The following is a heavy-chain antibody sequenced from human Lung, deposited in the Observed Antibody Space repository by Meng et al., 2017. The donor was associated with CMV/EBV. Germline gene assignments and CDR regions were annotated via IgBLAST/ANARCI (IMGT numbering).Heavy chain of an antibody. J-gene: IGHJ4*02. CDR2: ISSRGVAI. D-gene: IGHD6-13*01. CDR3: ARIPAGGRASFFDY. CDR1: GFTFSRYE. Sequence: GESXKISCVASGFTFSRYEMNWVRQAPGKGLEWVSYISSRGVAIFYADSAKGRFTISRDDAGSLLYLQINSLRAEDAAVYYCARIPAGGRASFFDYWGQGTXVTVYS. V-gene: IGHV3-48*03.